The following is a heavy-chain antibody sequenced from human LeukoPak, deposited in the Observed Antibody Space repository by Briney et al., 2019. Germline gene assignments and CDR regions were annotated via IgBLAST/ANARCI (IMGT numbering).Heavy chain of an antibody. CDR1: GFTFSSYE. CDR2: ISSSGSTI. CDR3: AKILGSYWTPGYDY. Sequence: GGSLRLSCAASGFTFSSYEMNWVRQAPGKGLEWVSYISSSGSTIYQADSVKGRFTISRDNSKNTLYLQMNSLRAEDTAVYYCAKILGSYWTPGYDYWGQGTLVTVSS. D-gene: IGHD1-26*01. J-gene: IGHJ4*02. V-gene: IGHV3-48*03.